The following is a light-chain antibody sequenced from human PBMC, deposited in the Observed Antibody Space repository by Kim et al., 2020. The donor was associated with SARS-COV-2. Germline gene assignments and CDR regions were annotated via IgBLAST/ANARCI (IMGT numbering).Light chain of an antibody. V-gene: IGKV1-6*02. CDR2: AAS. CDR1: QGIRND. J-gene: IGKJ1*01. Sequence: ASVGDRIIITCRASQGIRNDLGWYQQKPGKAPKLLIYAASSLQSGVPSRFSGSGSGTDFTLTISSLQPEDFATNYCLQDYNYPRTFGQGTKVDIK. CDR3: LQDYNYPRT.